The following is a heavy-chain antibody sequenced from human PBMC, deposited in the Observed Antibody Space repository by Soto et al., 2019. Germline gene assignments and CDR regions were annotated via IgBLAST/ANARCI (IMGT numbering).Heavy chain of an antibody. CDR2: IYYSGST. V-gene: IGHV4-61*01. D-gene: IGHD1-26*01. CDR3: ARGLVGSQDY. CDR1: GGSVSSGSYY. Sequence: SETLSLTCTVSGGSVSSGSYYWSWIRQPPGKGLEWIGYIYYSGSTNYNPSLKSRVTISVDTSKNQFSLKLSSVTAADTAVYYCARGLVGSQDYWGQGTLVTVSS. J-gene: IGHJ4*02.